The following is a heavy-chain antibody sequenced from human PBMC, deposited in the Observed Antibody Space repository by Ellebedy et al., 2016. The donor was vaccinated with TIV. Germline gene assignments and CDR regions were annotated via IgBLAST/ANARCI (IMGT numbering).Heavy chain of an antibody. CDR3: TRSEMILVGNGMDV. V-gene: IGHV3-30-3*01. CDR1: GFTFSSYA. D-gene: IGHD3-22*01. J-gene: IGHJ6*02. CDR2: ISYDGSNK. Sequence: GESLKISCAASGFTFSSYAMHWVCQSPGKGLEWVAVISYDGSNKHSADSVKGRFTISRDNSKKTLYLQMNSLRVDDTAVYYCTRSEMILVGNGMDVWGQGTTVTVSS.